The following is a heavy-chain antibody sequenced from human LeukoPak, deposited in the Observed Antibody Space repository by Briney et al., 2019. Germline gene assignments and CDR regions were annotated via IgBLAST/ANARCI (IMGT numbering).Heavy chain of an antibody. CDR3: ARIGYCSGGSCYRWGAFDI. Sequence: SQTLSLTCTVSGGSISSGDYYWSWIRQPPGKGLEWIGYIYYSGSTYYNPSLKSRVTISVDTSKNQFSLKLSSVTAADTAVYYCARIGYCSGGSCYRWGAFDIWGQGTMVNVSS. CDR1: GGSISSGDYY. J-gene: IGHJ3*02. CDR2: IYYSGST. D-gene: IGHD2-15*01. V-gene: IGHV4-30-4*01.